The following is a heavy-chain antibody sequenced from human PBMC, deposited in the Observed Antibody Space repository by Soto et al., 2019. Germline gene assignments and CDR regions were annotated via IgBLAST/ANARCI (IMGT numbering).Heavy chain of an antibody. CDR1: GFTFSSYS. Sequence: EVQLVESGGGLVKPGGSLRLSCAASGFTFSSYSMNWVRQAPGKGLEWVSSISSSSSYIYYADSVKGRFTISRDNAKNSLYLQMNSLRAEDTAVYYCARDSTGSSGYYAPFDYWGQGTLVTVSS. CDR3: ARDSTGSSGYYAPFDY. V-gene: IGHV3-21*01. D-gene: IGHD3-22*01. J-gene: IGHJ4*02. CDR2: ISSSSSYI.